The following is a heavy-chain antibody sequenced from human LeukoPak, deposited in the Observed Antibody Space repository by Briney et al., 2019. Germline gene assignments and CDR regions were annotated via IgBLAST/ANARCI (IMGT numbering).Heavy chain of an antibody. CDR2: ISWNSGSI. D-gene: IGHD5-18*01. V-gene: IGHV3-9*01. CDR1: GSTFDDYA. CDR3: AKDVGYSYGANFDY. J-gene: IGHJ4*02. Sequence: AGGSLRLSCAASGSTFDDYAMHWVRQAPGKGLEWVSGISWNSGSIGYADSVKGRFTISRDNAKNSLYLQMNSLRAEDTALYYCAKDVGYSYGANFDYWGQGTLVTVSS.